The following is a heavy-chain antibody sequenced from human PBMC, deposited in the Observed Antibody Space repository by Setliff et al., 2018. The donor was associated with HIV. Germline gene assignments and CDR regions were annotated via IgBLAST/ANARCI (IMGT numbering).Heavy chain of an antibody. V-gene: IGHV4-39*01. CDR1: GGSISSSSYY. D-gene: IGHD2-8*01. CDR2: IYYSGST. Sequence: PSETLSLTCTVSGGSISSSSYYWGWIRQPPGKGLEWIGSIYYSGSTYYNPSLKSRVIISVDTSKNQFSLKLSSVTAADTAVYYCAGGSMYAYWGQGTLVTVSS. J-gene: IGHJ4*02. CDR3: AGGSMYAY.